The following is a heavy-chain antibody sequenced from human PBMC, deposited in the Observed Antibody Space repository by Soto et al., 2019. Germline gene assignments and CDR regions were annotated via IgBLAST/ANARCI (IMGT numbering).Heavy chain of an antibody. D-gene: IGHD3-22*01. Sequence: SQTLSLTCAISGDSVSSNSAAWNWIRQSPSRGLEWPGRTYYRSKWYNDYAVSVKSRITINPDTSKNQFSLQLNSVTPEDTAVYYCARTYYYDSSGLSLFDYWGQGTLVTVSS. CDR1: GDSVSSNSAA. CDR3: ARTYYYDSSGLSLFDY. J-gene: IGHJ4*02. V-gene: IGHV6-1*01. CDR2: TYYRSKWYN.